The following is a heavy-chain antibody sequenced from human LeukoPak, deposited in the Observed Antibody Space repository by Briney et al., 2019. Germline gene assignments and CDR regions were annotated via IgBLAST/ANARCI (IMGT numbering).Heavy chain of an antibody. CDR3: AEDPPRYCSGGSCYYPDY. V-gene: IGHV3-23*01. Sequence: PGGSLRLSCAASGFTFSSYAMSWVRQAPGKGLEWVSAISGSGGSTYYADSVKGRFTISRDNSKNTLYLQMNSLRAEDTAVYYCAEDPPRYCSGGSCYYPDYWGQGTLVTVSS. D-gene: IGHD2-15*01. CDR1: GFTFSSYA. J-gene: IGHJ4*02. CDR2: ISGSGGST.